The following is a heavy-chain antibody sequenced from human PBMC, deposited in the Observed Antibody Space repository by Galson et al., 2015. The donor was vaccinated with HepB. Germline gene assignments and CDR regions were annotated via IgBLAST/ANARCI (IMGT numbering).Heavy chain of an antibody. J-gene: IGHJ6*02. V-gene: IGHV1-18*01. CDR1: GYTFTSYG. D-gene: IGHD4-17*01. CDR2: ISAYNGNT. Sequence: SVKVSCKASGYTFTSYGISWVRQAPGQGLEWMGWISAYNGNTNYAQKLQGRVTMTTDTSTSTAYMELSSLRSEDTAVYYCARDPHDYGDRYYYGMDVWGQGTTVTVSS. CDR3: ARDPHDYGDRYYYGMDV.